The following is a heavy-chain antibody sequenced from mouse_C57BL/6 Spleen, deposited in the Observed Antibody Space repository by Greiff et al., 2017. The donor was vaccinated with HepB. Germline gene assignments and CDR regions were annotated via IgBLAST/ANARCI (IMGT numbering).Heavy chain of an antibody. J-gene: IGHJ3*01. D-gene: IGHD2-4*01. CDR1: GFSLTSYG. V-gene: IGHV2-2*01. CDR2: IWSGGST. Sequence: VQLKESGPGLVQPSQSLSITCTVSGFSLTSYGVHWVRQSPGKGLEWLGVIWSGGSTDYNAAFISRLSISKDNSKSQVFFKMNSLQADDTAIYYCARNDYDYDGWFADWGQGTLVTVSA. CDR3: ARNDYDYDGWFAD.